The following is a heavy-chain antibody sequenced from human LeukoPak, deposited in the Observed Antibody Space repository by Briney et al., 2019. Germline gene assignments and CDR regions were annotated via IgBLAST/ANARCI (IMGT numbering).Heavy chain of an antibody. V-gene: IGHV4-39*07. J-gene: IGHJ6*03. Sequence: SETLSLTCTVSGDSISSGSYYWGWIRQPPGKGLEWIGSIYYSGSTYYNPSLKSRVTISVDTSKNQFSLKLSSVTAADTAVYYCARSDYSKTYYMDVWGKGTTVTVSS. D-gene: IGHD4-11*01. CDR2: IYYSGST. CDR1: GDSISSGSYY. CDR3: ARSDYSKTYYMDV.